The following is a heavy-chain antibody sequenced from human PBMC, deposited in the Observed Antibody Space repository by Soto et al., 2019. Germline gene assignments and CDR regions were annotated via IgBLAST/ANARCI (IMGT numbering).Heavy chain of an antibody. J-gene: IGHJ3*02. CDR3: QKGDDGFDI. Sequence: SETLSLTCAVYGGSFSGYYWNWIRQPPGKGLEWIGEINHSGSTNYNPSLKSRVSISVDTSKKQFSLNLSSVTAADTALYYCQKGDDGFDIWGQGTLVTVS. V-gene: IGHV4-34*01. CDR1: GGSFSGYY. CDR2: INHSGST. D-gene: IGHD3-16*01.